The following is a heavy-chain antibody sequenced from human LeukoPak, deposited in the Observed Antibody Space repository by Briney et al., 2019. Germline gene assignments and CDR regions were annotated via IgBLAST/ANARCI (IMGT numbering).Heavy chain of an antibody. Sequence: PSETLSLTCTVSGGSISTFHWSWIRQPPGRGLEWIGFNHNTGSTNYNPSLNSRVTISVDTSKNQFFLKLSSVTAADTAVYYCARHVRCSGGSCYRYGMDDWGQGTTVTVSS. D-gene: IGHD2-15*01. V-gene: IGHV4-59*08. CDR2: NHNTGST. CDR3: ARHVRCSGGSCYRYGMDD. J-gene: IGHJ6*02. CDR1: GGSISTFH.